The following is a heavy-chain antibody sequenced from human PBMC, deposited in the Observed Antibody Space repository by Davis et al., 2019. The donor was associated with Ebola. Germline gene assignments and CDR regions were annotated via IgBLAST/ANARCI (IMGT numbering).Heavy chain of an antibody. J-gene: IGHJ3*01. Sequence: GESLKISCAASGFIFSSYVMSWVRRAPGKGLEWVSTLGRSADTYYADSVKGRFTISRDNSKNTLHLQMNSLRVEDTAIYYCAKDTSNVWFDVWGQGTMVTVAS. V-gene: IGHV3-23*01. D-gene: IGHD6-19*01. CDR1: GFIFSSYV. CDR3: AKDTSNVWFDV. CDR2: LGRSADT.